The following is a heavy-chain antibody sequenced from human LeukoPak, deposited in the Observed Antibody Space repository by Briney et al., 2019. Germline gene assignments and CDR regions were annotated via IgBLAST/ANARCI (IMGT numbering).Heavy chain of an antibody. V-gene: IGHV1-18*01. J-gene: IGHJ4*02. D-gene: IGHD1-26*01. CDR3: ARFSHRINREKFDY. CDR1: GYTFTSYG. Sequence: ASVKVSCKASGYTFTSYGISWMRQAPGQGLEWMGWISTYNGNTNYEQKLQGRLTMTTDTSTSTAYMELRSLRSDDTAVYYCARFSHRINREKFDYWGQGTLVTVSS. CDR2: ISTYNGNT.